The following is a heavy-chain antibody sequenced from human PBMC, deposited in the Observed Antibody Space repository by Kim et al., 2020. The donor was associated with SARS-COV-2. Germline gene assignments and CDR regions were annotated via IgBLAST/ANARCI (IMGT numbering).Heavy chain of an antibody. CDR3: ARHSSPWLVKLYYFDY. V-gene: IGHV4-39*01. J-gene: IGHJ4*01. CDR2: SYYSGST. CDR1: GGSISSSSNY. D-gene: IGHD2-15*01. Sequence: SETLSLTCTVSGGSISSSSNYWGWIRQPPGKGLEWSGSSYYSGSTYDNPSLKSRVTIPVDTSKNQFSLKLSSVTAADTAVYYSARHSSPWLVKLYYFDYWGHGTLVTVSS.